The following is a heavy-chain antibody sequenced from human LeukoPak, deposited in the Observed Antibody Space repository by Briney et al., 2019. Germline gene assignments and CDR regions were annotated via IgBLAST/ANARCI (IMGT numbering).Heavy chain of an antibody. J-gene: IGHJ4*02. V-gene: IGHV4-39*07. D-gene: IGHD3-10*01. Sequence: PSETLSLTCTVSGGSISSSSYYWGWIRQPPGKGLEWIGSIYYSGSTYYNPSLKSRVTISVDTSKNQFSLKLSSVTAADTAVYYCARGGSMISYFDYWGQGTLVTVSS. CDR1: GGSISSSSYY. CDR2: IYYSGST. CDR3: ARGGSMISYFDY.